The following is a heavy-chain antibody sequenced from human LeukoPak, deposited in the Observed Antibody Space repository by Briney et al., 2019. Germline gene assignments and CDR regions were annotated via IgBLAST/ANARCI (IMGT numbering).Heavy chain of an antibody. CDR2: ISSSSSTI. J-gene: IGHJ4*02. D-gene: IGHD3-10*01. CDR3: AKDRLLWFGELGVNGFIDY. CDR1: GFTFSSYS. V-gene: IGHV3-48*04. Sequence: PGGSLGLSCAASGFTFSSYSMNWVRQAPGKGLEWVSYISSSSSTIYYADSVKGRFTISRDNAKNSLYLQMNSLRAEDTAVYYCAKDRLLWFGELGVNGFIDYWGQGTLVTVSS.